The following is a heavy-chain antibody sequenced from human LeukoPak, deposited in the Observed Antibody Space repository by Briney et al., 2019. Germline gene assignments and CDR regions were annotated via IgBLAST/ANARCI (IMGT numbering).Heavy chain of an antibody. J-gene: IGHJ6*02. V-gene: IGHV3-23*01. CDR3: AKPVAAYYYYYGMDV. CDR2: ISGSGGST. Sequence: GGSLRLSCAASGFTFSSYAMSWVRQAPGKGLERVSAISGSGGSTYYADSVKGRFTISRDNSKNTLYLQMNSLRAEDTAVYYCAKPVAAYYYYYGMDVWGQGTTVTVSS. CDR1: GFTFSSYA. D-gene: IGHD6-19*01.